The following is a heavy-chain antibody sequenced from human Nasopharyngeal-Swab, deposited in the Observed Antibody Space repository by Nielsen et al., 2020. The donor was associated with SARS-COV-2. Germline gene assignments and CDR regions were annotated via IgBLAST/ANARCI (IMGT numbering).Heavy chain of an antibody. J-gene: IGHJ6*02. V-gene: IGHV3-53*01. CDR3: AKEEGPGYSSSYKNYYYYYGMDV. Sequence: GESLKISCAASGFTVSSNYMSWVRQAPGKGPEWVSVIYSGGSTYYADSVKGRFTISRDNSKNTLYLQMNSLRAEDTAVYYYAKEEGPGYSSSYKNYYYYYGMDVWGQGTTVTVSS. CDR1: GFTVSSNY. D-gene: IGHD6-6*01. CDR2: IYSGGST.